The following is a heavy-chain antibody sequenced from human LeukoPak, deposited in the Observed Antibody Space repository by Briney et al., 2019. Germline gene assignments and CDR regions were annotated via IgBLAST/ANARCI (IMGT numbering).Heavy chain of an antibody. D-gene: IGHD2-2*01. CDR2: IYYSGGT. V-gene: IGHV4-59*01. CDR1: GGSISNYY. CDR3: ARGSCSTTSCRPFDY. Sequence: SETLSLTCTISGGSISNYYWNWIRQPPGKGLEWIGYIYYSGGTNYNPSLKSRVTISVDTSKNQFSLKLSSVTAADTAVYYCARGSCSTTSCRPFDYWGQGTLVTVSS. J-gene: IGHJ4*02.